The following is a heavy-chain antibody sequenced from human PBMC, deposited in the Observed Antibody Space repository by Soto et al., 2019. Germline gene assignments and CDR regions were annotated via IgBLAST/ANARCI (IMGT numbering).Heavy chain of an antibody. J-gene: IGHJ4*02. CDR3: AKDPDCTNGVCYQYFDY. V-gene: IGHV3-30*18. D-gene: IGHD2-8*01. Sequence: ESGGGVVQPGRSLRLSCAASGFTFSSYGMHWVRQAPGKGLEWVAVISYDGSNKYYADSVKGRFTISRDNSKNTLYLQMNSLRAEDTAVYYCAKDPDCTNGVCYQYFDYWGQGTLVTVSS. CDR1: GFTFSSYG. CDR2: ISYDGSNK.